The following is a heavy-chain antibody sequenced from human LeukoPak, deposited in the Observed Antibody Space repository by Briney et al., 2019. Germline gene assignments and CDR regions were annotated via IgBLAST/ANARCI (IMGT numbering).Heavy chain of an antibody. CDR2: MNPNSGGT. V-gene: IGHV1-2*02. J-gene: IGHJ4*02. Sequence: ASVKVSCKASGYTFTDYYMHWMRQAPGQGPEWVGWMNPNSGGTNYAQKFQGRVTMTRDTSITTAYMELSSLRSDDTAVYYCAPRRVAADKGFDYWGQGTLVTVSS. CDR3: APRRVAADKGFDY. D-gene: IGHD6-19*01. CDR1: GYTFTDYY.